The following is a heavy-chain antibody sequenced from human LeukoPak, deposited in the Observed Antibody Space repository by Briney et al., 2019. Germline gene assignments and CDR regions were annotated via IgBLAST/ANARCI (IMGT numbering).Heavy chain of an antibody. J-gene: IGHJ4*02. CDR1: GFTFNTYW. D-gene: IGHD2-15*01. V-gene: IGHV3-7*01. Sequence: RTGGSLRLSCVGSGFTFNTYWMNWVRQAPGKGLEWVANIREDGSEIYYLDSVKGRFTIFRDNAKNSLYLQMNGLRAEDTAMYYCVRDRGYCSGGTCYALWDYWGQGTLVTVSS. CDR3: VRDRGYCSGGTCYALWDY. CDR2: IREDGSEI.